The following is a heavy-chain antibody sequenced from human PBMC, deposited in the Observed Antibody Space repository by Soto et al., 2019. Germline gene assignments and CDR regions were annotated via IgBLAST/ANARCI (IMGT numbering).Heavy chain of an antibody. CDR2: IKFDGSGI. D-gene: IGHD1-1*01. Sequence: EVQLVESGGKVVQPGGSLRLSCVASGFTFSVYWMSWVRQAPGEGLEWVARIKFDGSGIQYADSVKGRFSISRDNAGNSVYRKRNGLRPEDRAVYYCARDAGNISLDSGNYFFAFGGRGALVTVTS. CDR3: ARDAGNISLDSGNYFFAF. V-gene: IGHV3-7*01. CDR1: GFTFSVYW. J-gene: IGHJ4*02.